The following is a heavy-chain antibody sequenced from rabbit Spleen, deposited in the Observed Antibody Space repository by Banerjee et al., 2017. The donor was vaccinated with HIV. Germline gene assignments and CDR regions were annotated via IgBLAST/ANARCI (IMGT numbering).Heavy chain of an antibody. V-gene: IGHV1S45*01. J-gene: IGHJ4*01. CDR1: GFSFSSRYY. CDR2: IYAGSSGST. D-gene: IGHD4-1*01. CDR3: ARETSSGWGVISFYFNL. Sequence: QEQLVEYGGDLVKPGGSQKLSCTASGFSFSSRYYMCWVRQAPGKGLEWIACIYAGSSGSTYYASWAKGRFTISKTSSTTVTLQMTSLTAADTATYFCARETSSGWGVISFYFNLWGQGTLVTVS.